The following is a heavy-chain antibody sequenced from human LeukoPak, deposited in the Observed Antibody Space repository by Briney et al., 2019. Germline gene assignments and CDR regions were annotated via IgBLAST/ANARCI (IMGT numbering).Heavy chain of an antibody. V-gene: IGHV3-21*01. J-gene: IGHJ6*03. CDR2: ISAVGTYI. D-gene: IGHD6-6*01. Sequence: GGSLRLSCAAYGFTFRSYTIHWVRQAPGKGLEWVSSISAVGTYIYYADSVKGRFTISRDNVEKSAYLELSGLTGQDTAIYYFARGSIAGRAVYYYYMDVWGKGTTVTVSS. CDR3: ARGSIAGRAVYYYYMDV. CDR1: GFTFRSYT.